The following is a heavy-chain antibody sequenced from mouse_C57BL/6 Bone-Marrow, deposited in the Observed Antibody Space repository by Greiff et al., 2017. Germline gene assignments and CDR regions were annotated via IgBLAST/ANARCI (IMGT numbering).Heavy chain of an antibody. V-gene: IGHV1-52*01. Sequence: QVQLKQPGAELVRPGSSVKLSCKASGYTFTSYWMHWVKQRPIQGLEWIGNIDPSDSETHYNQKFKDKATLTVDKSSSTAYMQLSSLTSEDSAVYYCARRGTVVDYWYFDVWGTGTTVTVSS. D-gene: IGHD1-1*01. J-gene: IGHJ1*03. CDR3: ARRGTVVDYWYFDV. CDR2: IDPSDSET. CDR1: GYTFTSYW.